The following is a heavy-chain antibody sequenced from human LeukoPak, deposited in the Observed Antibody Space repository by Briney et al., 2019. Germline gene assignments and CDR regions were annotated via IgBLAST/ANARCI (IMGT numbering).Heavy chain of an antibody. CDR3: ARLGGLRYDAFDI. J-gene: IGHJ3*02. CDR2: IYYSGST. D-gene: IGHD3-9*01. Sequence: TPSETLSLTCSVSGGSITSYYWSWIRQPPGKGLEWIGYIYYSGSTNYSLSLKSRVTVSVDTSKNQFSLKLRSVTAADTAVYYCARLGGLRYDAFDIWGQGTMVTVSS. CDR1: GGSITSYY. V-gene: IGHV4-59*08.